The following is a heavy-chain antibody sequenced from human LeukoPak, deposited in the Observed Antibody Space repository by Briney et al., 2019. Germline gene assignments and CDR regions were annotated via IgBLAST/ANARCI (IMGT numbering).Heavy chain of an antibody. CDR1: GYTFTGYY. CDR2: INPNSGGT. D-gene: IGHD3-9*01. J-gene: IGHJ4*02. CDR3: ARVPLRYFDWLSDY. V-gene: IGHV1-2*06. Sequence: SVKVSCKASGYTFTGYYMHWVRQAPGQGLEWMGRINPNSGGTNYAQKFQGRVTMTRDTSISTAYMELSRLRSDDTAVYYCARVPLRYFDWLSDYWGQGTLVTVSS.